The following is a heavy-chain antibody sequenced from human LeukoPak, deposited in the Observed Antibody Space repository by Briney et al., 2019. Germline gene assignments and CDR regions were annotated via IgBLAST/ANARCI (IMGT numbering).Heavy chain of an antibody. J-gene: IGHJ4*02. Sequence: ASVKVSCKAPGYTFTSYYMHWVRQAPGQGLEWMGWINPNSGGTNYAQKFQGRVTMTRDTSISTAYMELSRLRSDDTAVYYCARKPLEDYYDSSGYYSHFDYWGQGTLVTVSS. CDR2: INPNSGGT. D-gene: IGHD3-22*01. V-gene: IGHV1-2*02. CDR1: GYTFTSYY. CDR3: ARKPLEDYYDSSGYYSHFDY.